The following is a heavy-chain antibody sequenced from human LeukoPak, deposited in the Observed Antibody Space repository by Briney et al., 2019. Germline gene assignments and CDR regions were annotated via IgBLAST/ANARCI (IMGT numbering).Heavy chain of an antibody. D-gene: IGHD6-13*01. V-gene: IGHV4-34*01. Sequence: SETLSLTCAVYGASFSGYYWSSIRQPPGKGLEWIGEINHSGSTNYNPSLKSRVTISVDTSKNQFSLKLSSVTAADTAVYYCARSRHSSSWYYYYGMDVWGQGTTVTVSS. CDR3: ARSRHSSSWYYYYGMDV. CDR2: INHSGST. J-gene: IGHJ6*02. CDR1: GASFSGYY.